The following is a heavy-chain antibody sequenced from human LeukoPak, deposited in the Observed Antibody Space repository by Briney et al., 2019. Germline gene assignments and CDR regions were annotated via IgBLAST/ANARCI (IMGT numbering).Heavy chain of an antibody. CDR2: IYPGDSDT. D-gene: IGHD4-17*01. J-gene: IGHJ4*02. CDR1: GYSFTSYW. V-gene: IGHV5-51*01. CDR3: ARLGDSGDSLYYFDY. Sequence: GESLKISCKGSGYSFTSYWIGWVRQMPGKGLEWMGIIYPGDSDTRYSPSFQGQVTISADKSIRTAYLQWSSLKASDTAMYYCARLGDSGDSLYYFDYWGQGSLVTVSS.